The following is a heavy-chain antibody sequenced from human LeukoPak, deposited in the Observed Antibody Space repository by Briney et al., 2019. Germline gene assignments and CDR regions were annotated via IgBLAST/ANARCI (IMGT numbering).Heavy chain of an antibody. CDR1: GFTFSSNG. CDR2: IQYDGSKK. D-gene: IGHD3-22*01. CDR3: AKGFKIVVVRDCFDP. Sequence: GGSLRLSCVASGFTFSSNGMHWVRQAPGKGLEWVTFIQYDGSKKYYADSVKGRFTISRDNSKNTLYLQMNSLRAEDTAVYYCAKGFKIVVVRDCFDPWGQGTLVTVSS. V-gene: IGHV3-30*02. J-gene: IGHJ5*02.